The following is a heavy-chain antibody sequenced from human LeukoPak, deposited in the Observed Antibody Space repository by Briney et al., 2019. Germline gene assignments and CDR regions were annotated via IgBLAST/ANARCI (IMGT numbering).Heavy chain of an antibody. CDR3: ARTHYYYDTSGYYYPFDY. D-gene: IGHD3-22*01. CDR1: GYSFTSYW. Sequence: PGESLKISCKGSGYSFTSYWISWVRQMSGKGLEWTGTIDPSDSYTNYSPSFQGHVTISADKSISTAYLQWSSLKASDTAMYYCARTHYYYDTSGYYYPFDYWGQGTLVTVSS. J-gene: IGHJ4*02. V-gene: IGHV5-10-1*01. CDR2: IDPSDSYT.